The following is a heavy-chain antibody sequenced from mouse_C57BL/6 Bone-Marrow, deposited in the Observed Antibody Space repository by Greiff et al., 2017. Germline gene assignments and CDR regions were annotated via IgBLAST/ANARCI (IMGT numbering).Heavy chain of an antibody. J-gene: IGHJ1*03. CDR1: GYTFTDHT. CDR3: ARWTTAAPADWYFDV. D-gene: IGHD1-2*01. CDR2: IYPRDCST. Sequence: VQRVESDAELVKPGASVKISCKVSGYTFTDHTLHWMKPRPEQGLEWIGYIYPRDCSTKYNEKFKGKATLTADKSSSTAYMQLNSLTSEDSAVYFCARWTTAAPADWYFDVWGTGTTVTVSS. V-gene: IGHV1-78*01.